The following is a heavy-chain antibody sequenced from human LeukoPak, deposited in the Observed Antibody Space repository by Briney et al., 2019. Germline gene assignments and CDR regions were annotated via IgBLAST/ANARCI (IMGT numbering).Heavy chain of an antibody. V-gene: IGHV4-59*01. CDR2: TYYSRRT. Sequence: SETLSLNCTVSGCSISSFYWRWLRQPPGQERVWCGNTYYSRRTNSKPSLKSRVTISADTSKNQFSLKVSSVTAADTAVYYCARGGYDGPGNDFRFDPWGQGTLVTVSS. D-gene: IGHD3-10*01. J-gene: IGHJ5*02. CDR1: GCSISSFY. CDR3: ARGGYDGPGNDFRFDP.